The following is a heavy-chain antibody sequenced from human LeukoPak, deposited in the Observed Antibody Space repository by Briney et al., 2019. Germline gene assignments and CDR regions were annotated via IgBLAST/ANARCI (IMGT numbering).Heavy chain of an antibody. J-gene: IGHJ3*02. D-gene: IGHD1-26*01. CDR3: ARDGELGSPADAFDI. CDR1: GFTFSSYS. V-gene: IGHV3-23*01. Sequence: PGGSLRLSCEASGFTFSSYSMNWVRQAPGKGLEWVSAISGSGGSTYYADSVKGRFTISRDNSKDTLYLQMNSLRAEDTAVYYCARDGELGSPADAFDIWGQGTMVTVSS. CDR2: ISGSGGST.